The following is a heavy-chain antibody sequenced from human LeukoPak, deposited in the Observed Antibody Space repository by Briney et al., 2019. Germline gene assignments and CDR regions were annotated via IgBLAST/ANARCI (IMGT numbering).Heavy chain of an antibody. J-gene: IGHJ4*02. V-gene: IGHV3-48*01. CDR2: ISSSSSTI. D-gene: IGHD3-3*01. CDR1: GFTFSSYS. CDR3: ARDAGFWSGYYEIDY. Sequence: GGSLRLSCAASGFTFSSYSMNWVRQAPGKGLEWVSYISSSSSTIYYADSVKGRFTISRDNAKNSLYLQMNSLRAEDTAVYCCARDAGFWSGYYEIDYWGQGTLVTVSS.